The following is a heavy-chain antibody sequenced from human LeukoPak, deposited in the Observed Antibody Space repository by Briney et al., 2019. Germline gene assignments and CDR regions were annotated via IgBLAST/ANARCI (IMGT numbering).Heavy chain of an antibody. Sequence: GGSLRLSCAASGFTFSSYGMHWVRQAPGKGLEWVAVISYDGGNKYYADSVKGRFTISRDNSRNTLYLQMNSLRAEDTAVYYCAKRTKSSEYYFDYWGQGTLVTVSS. CDR2: ISYDGGNK. CDR3: AKRTKSSEYYFDY. CDR1: GFTFSSYG. J-gene: IGHJ4*02. V-gene: IGHV3-30*18. D-gene: IGHD2-8*01.